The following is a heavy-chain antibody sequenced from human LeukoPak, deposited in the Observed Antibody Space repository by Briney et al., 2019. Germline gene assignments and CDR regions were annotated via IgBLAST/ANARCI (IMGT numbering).Heavy chain of an antibody. CDR1: GGSISSSNYY. D-gene: IGHD2-15*01. CDR3: ARQRGYCSGGSCYGMFDY. J-gene: IGHJ4*02. Sequence: SETLSLTCTVSGGSISSSNYYWGWIRQPPGKGLEWIGSIYYSGSIYYNPSLKSRVTISVDTSKNQFPLKLTSVTAADTAVYYCARQRGYCSGGSCYGMFDYWGQGTLVTVSS. CDR2: IYYSGSI. V-gene: IGHV4-39*01.